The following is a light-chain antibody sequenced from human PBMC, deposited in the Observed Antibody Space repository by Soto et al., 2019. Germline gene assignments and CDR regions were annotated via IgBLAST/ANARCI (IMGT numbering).Light chain of an antibody. Sequence: ETVLTQSPGTLSLSPGERATLSCRASQSVASNYVGWYQQKPGQAPRLLIYGTSNRATGIPDRFSGSGSGTDFTLTISRLEPEDFAVYYCQQYGSSLSITFGQGTRLEIK. CDR3: QQYGSSLSIT. J-gene: IGKJ5*01. V-gene: IGKV3-20*01. CDR2: GTS. CDR1: QSVASNY.